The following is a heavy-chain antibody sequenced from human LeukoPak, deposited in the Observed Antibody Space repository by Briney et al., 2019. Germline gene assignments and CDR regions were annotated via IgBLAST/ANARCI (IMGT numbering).Heavy chain of an antibody. D-gene: IGHD5-12*01. CDR2: ISGSGGST. CDR1: GFTFSSYA. V-gene: IGHV3-23*01. J-gene: IGHJ4*02. CDR3: AYGYSGYDYCFDY. Sequence: PGGSLRLSCAASGFTFSSYAMSWVRQAPGKGLEWVSAISGSGGSTYYADSVKGRFTISRDNSKNTPYLQMNSLRAEDTAVYYCAYGYSGYDYCFDYWGQGTLVTVSS.